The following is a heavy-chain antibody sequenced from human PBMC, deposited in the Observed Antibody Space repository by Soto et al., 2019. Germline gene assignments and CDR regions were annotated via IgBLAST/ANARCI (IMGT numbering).Heavy chain of an antibody. CDR3: ARDDFWGGSI. J-gene: IGHJ4*02. D-gene: IGHD3-3*01. CDR2: IYYSGST. CDR1: GGSISSYY. Sequence: SETLSLTCTVSGGSISSYYWSWIRQPPGKGLEWIGYIYYSGSTNYNPSLKSRVTISVDTSKNQFSLKLSSVTAADTAVYYCARDDFWGGSIWGQGTLVTVSS. V-gene: IGHV4-59*01.